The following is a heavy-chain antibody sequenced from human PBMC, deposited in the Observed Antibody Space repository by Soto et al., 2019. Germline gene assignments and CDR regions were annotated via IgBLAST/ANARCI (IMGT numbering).Heavy chain of an antibody. D-gene: IGHD6-13*01. Sequence: QVQLVQSGAEVKKPGSSVKVSCKASGGTFSSYTISWVRQAPGQGLEWMGRIIPILGIANYAQKFQGRVTITEDKSTSTAYMELSSLRSEDTAVYYCARDYSGYSSSWYGNWGQGTLVTVSS. CDR2: IIPILGIA. CDR1: GGTFSSYT. CDR3: ARDYSGYSSSWYGN. J-gene: IGHJ4*02. V-gene: IGHV1-69*08.